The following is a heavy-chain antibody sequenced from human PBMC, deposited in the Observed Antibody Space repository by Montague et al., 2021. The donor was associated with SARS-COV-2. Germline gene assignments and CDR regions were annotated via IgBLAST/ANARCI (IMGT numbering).Heavy chain of an antibody. D-gene: IGHD2/OR15-2a*01. CDR2: MYETGNM. CDR3: ARNMAY. Sequence: SETLSLTCTVSSGSLSSYFWSWIRQSPDKGLGWIGYMYETGNMIYNPSLRSRVPISAGTSKGQFSLRPTSVTAADSGRYSCARNMAYWGQGVLVTV. V-gene: IGHV4-4*09. CDR1: SGSLSSYF. J-gene: IGHJ4*02.